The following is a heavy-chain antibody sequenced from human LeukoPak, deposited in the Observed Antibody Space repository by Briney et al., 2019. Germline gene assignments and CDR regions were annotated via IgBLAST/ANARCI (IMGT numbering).Heavy chain of an antibody. D-gene: IGHD4-17*01. Sequence: PGGSLRLSCVVSGFTFDSHAMSWVRQAPGKGLEWVSGISGSGISLYYADAVKGRFTISRDNSKNTLNLQMNSLRAEDTAVYYCAVQGYGDYFDYWGQGTLVTVSS. CDR1: GFTFDSHA. J-gene: IGHJ4*02. V-gene: IGHV3-23*01. CDR3: AVQGYGDYFDY. CDR2: ISGSGISL.